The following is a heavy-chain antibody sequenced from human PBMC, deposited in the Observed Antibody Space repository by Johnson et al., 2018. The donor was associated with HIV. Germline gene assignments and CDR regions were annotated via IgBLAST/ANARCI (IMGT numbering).Heavy chain of an antibody. D-gene: IGHD6-13*01. V-gene: IGHV3-23*04. CDR3: ARSGTYMSSWSGGNDAFDI. CDR1: GFTFSSNA. CDR2: MSGGGGRQ. J-gene: IGHJ3*02. Sequence: VQLVESGGGLIQPGGSLRLSCAASGFTFSSNAMSWVRRAPGKGLEWASAMSGGGGRQYNAESWKDGFTISGDNSKNTVNLQMNSLRADDTAVYYCARSGTYMSSWSGGNDAFDIWGQGTMVTVSS.